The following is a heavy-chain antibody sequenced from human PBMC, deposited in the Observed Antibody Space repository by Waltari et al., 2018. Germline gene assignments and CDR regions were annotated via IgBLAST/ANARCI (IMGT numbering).Heavy chain of an antibody. Sequence: QLAESGGGMVQPGQSLRPYCPVPGFSLSASVLHWIRQPPGKSPEWLASVSSGGDNHFYADSVKGRFVISTDNSKRMLFLQMKNLRRNDTAVYFCAGTATAFLDSWGQGTLVTVAS. CDR1: GFSLSASV. J-gene: IGHJ1*01. CDR2: VSSGGDNH. D-gene: IGHD2-21*02. V-gene: IGHV3-33*05. CDR3: AGTATAFLDS.